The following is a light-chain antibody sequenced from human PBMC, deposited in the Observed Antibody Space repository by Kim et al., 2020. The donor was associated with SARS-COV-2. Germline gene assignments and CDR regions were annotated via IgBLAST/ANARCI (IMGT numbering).Light chain of an antibody. V-gene: IGLV2-14*03. CDR2: DVS. CDR1: SSDVGGYNY. CDR3: SSYTSSSPWV. J-gene: IGLJ3*02. Sequence: QSALTQPASVSGSPGQSITISCTGTSSDVGGYNYVSWYQQHPGKAPKLMIYDVSNRPSGVSNRFSGSKSGNPASLTISGLQAEDEADYYCSSYTSSSPWVFGGGTQLTVL.